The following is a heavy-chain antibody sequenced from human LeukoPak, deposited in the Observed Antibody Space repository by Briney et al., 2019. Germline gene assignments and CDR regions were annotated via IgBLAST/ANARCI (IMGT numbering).Heavy chain of an antibody. CDR1: GFTFSSYA. D-gene: IGHD2-2*01. V-gene: IGHV3-23*01. J-gene: IGHJ6*03. Sequence: PGGSLRLSCAASGFTFSSYAMSWVRQAPGKGLEWVSAISDTGGSTYYEDSVKGRFTISRDNSKNTLYLQMNSLRAEDTAVYYCAKSYCSSPSCYYYYYMDVWGKGTAVTVSS. CDR2: ISDTGGST. CDR3: AKSYCSSPSCYYYYYMDV.